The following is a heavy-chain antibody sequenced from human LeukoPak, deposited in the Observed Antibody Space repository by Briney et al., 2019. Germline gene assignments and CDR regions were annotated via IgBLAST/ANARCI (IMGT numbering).Heavy chain of an antibody. CDR2: ISWDGGST. CDR3: AIDRGRWLQFDAFDI. D-gene: IGHD5-24*01. CDR1: GFTFDDYT. J-gene: IGHJ3*02. V-gene: IGHV3-43*01. Sequence: PGGSLRLSCAASGFTFDDYTMHWVRQAPGKGLEWVSLISWDGGSTYYADSVKGRFTISRDNSKNSLYLQMNSLRTEDTALYYCAIDRGRWLQFDAFDIWGQGTMVTVSS.